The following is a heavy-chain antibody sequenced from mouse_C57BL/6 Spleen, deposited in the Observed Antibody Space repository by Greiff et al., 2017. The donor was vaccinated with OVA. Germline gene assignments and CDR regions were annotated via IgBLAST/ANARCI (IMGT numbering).Heavy chain of an antibody. CDR2: ISSGSSTI. Sequence: DVQLVESGGGLVKPGGSLKLSCAASGFTFSDYGMHWVRQAPEKGLEWVAYISSGSSTIYYADTVKGRFTISRDNAKNTLFLQMTSLRSEDTAMYYCARPYYDYDEVYFDYWGQGTTLTVSS. V-gene: IGHV5-17*01. D-gene: IGHD2-4*01. CDR1: GFTFSDYG. CDR3: ARPYYDYDEVYFDY. J-gene: IGHJ2*01.